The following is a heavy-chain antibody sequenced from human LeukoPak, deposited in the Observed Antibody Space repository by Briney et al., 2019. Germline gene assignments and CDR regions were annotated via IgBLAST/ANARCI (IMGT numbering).Heavy chain of an antibody. CDR2: ISGSGGST. D-gene: IGHD6-13*01. CDR3: AKDLRLTAAGGDYFDY. J-gene: IGHJ4*02. Sequence: GGSLRLSCAASGFTFSSYAMHWVRQAPGKGLEWVSAISGSGGSTYYADSVKGRFTISRDNSKNTLYLQMNSLRAEDTAVYYCAKDLRLTAAGGDYFDYWGQGTLVAVSS. V-gene: IGHV3-23*01. CDR1: GFTFSSYA.